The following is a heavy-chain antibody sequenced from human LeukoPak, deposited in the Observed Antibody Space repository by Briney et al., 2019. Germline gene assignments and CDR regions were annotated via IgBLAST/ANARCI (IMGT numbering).Heavy chain of an antibody. CDR1: GVSISSSSYY. J-gene: IGHJ4*02. V-gene: IGHV4-39*01. CDR2: IYYSGST. Sequence: SETLSLTCTVSGVSISSSSYYWGWIRQPPGKGLEGVGSIYYSGSTYYNPSLKSRVTISVDTSKNQFSLKLSSVTAADTAVYYCARVEYSSSSFDYWGQGTLVTVSS. CDR3: ARVEYSSSSFDY. D-gene: IGHD6-6*01.